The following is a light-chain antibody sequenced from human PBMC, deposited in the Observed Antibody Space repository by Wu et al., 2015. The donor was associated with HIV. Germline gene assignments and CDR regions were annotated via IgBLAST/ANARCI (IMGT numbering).Light chain of an antibody. CDR2: GAS. Sequence: DIVLTQSPATLSLSPGGRATLSCRASQRVSTFVAWYQHRPGQAPRLVIYGASNRATGIPDRFSSSGSGTEFTLTISRLEPEDFAVYYCQQYGAAPPYTFGQGTKVEIK. V-gene: IGKV3-20*01. CDR1: QRVSTF. J-gene: IGKJ2*01. CDR3: QQYGAAPPYT.